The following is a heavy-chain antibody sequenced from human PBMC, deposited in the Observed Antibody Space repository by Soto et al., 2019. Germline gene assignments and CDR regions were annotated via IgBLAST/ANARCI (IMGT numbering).Heavy chain of an antibody. CDR1: GGSISSSNW. J-gene: IGHJ2*01. Sequence: QVQLQESGPGLVKPSGTLSLTCAVSGGSISSSNWWSWVRQPPGKVLEWIGEIYHSGSTNYNPSLKSRVTISVDKSKNQCSLKLSSVTAADTAVYDCARVKAGEDWYFDLWGRGTLVTVSS. D-gene: IGHD6-19*01. V-gene: IGHV4-4*02. CDR2: IYHSGST. CDR3: ARVKAGEDWYFDL.